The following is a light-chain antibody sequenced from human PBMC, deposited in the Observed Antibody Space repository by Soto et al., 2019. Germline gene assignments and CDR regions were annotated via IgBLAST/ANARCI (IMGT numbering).Light chain of an antibody. CDR1: QAISRW. V-gene: IGKV1D-12*01. Sequence: DVQMTQSPSSVSASVGDRVTITCRASQAISRWLAWYQQKPGQAPKFLIYAASNLQSGDPSRFSGSGSGTDFALTISSLQPEDFATYYCQRGNNFPVTFGQGTRLEMK. CDR3: QRGNNFPVT. J-gene: IGKJ5*01. CDR2: AAS.